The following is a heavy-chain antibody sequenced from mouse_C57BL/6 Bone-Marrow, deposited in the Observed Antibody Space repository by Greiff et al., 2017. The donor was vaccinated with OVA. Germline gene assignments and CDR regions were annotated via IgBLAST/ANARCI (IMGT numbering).Heavy chain of an antibody. CDR2: ISSGSSTI. V-gene: IGHV5-17*01. CDR1: GFTFSDYG. Sequence: EVQLVESGGGLVKPGGSLKLSCAASGFTFSDYGMHWVRQAPEKGLEWVAYISSGSSTIYYADTVKGRFTISRDNAKNTLFLQMTSLRSEDTAMYYCARKSLYYGSSYDAMDYWGQGTSVTVSS. D-gene: IGHD1-1*01. J-gene: IGHJ4*01. CDR3: ARKSLYYGSSYDAMDY.